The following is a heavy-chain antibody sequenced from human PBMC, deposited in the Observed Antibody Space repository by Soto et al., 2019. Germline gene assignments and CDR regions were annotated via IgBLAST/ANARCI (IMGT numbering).Heavy chain of an antibody. V-gene: IGHV3-23*01. Sequence: EVHLLESGGGLVQPGGSLRLSCTASGFSFSTSVMTWVRQAPGQGLEWVASISENGGSRGGTYYADSVKGRVTISRDNSNSTLYLQLDSLRGADTAVYFCASAKAVVIAALGIWGQGTMVTVSS. CDR1: GFSFSTSV. CDR3: ASAKAVVIAALGI. CDR2: ISENGGSRGGT. J-gene: IGHJ3*02. D-gene: IGHD2-21*01.